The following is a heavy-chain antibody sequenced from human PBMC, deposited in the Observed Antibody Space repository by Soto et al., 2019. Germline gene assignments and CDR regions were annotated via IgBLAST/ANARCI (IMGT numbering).Heavy chain of an antibody. D-gene: IGHD3-16*01. CDR1: GFTFSTSW. CDR3: TRGGIYYFDY. V-gene: IGHV3-74*01. Sequence: EVQLVEAGGGLVQRGGSLKLSCAASGFTFSTSWIHWVRQAPGKGLVWVSRINGDGGTINYADSVKGRFTISRDNAKNTVYLQMNSLSADDAAVYYCTRGGIYYFDYWGQGTLVTVSS. J-gene: IGHJ4*02. CDR2: INGDGGTI.